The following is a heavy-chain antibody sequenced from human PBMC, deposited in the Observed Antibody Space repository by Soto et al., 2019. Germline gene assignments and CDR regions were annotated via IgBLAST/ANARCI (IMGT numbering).Heavy chain of an antibody. V-gene: IGHV1-2*04. D-gene: IGHD2-2*01. CDR3: ARTTICSSTSCYYDAFDI. CDR1: GYPFTGYY. J-gene: IGHJ3*02. CDR2: INPNSGGT. Sequence: ASVKVSCKASGYPFTGYYMHWVRQAPGQGLEWMGWINPNSGGTNYAQKFQGWVTMTRDTSISTAYMELSRLRSDDTAVYYCARTTICSSTSCYYDAFDIWGQGTMVTVSS.